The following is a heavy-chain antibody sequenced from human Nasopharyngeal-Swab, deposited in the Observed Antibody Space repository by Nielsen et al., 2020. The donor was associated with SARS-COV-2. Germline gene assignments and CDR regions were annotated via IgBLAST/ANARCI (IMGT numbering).Heavy chain of an antibody. J-gene: IGHJ2*01. V-gene: IGHV4-61*07. Sequence: WIRQPPGKGLEWIGYMYYSGTTNSIPSLKSRVTMSVDTSKNQFSLKLTSVTAADTAVYYCARRTYDSLNSYLYFDLWGRGTLVTVSS. CDR2: MYYSGTT. D-gene: IGHD2/OR15-2a*01. CDR3: ARRTYDSLNSYLYFDL.